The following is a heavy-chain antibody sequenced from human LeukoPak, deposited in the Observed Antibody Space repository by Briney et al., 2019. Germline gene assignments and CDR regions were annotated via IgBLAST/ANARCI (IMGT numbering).Heavy chain of an antibody. V-gene: IGHV3-20*04. CDR3: ARDRLGPSFSVSHFDL. J-gene: IGHJ4*02. CDR1: GFTLVDYG. D-gene: IGHD3-16*01. Sequence: GGSLTLSCATSGFTLVDYGLSWVRRAPGKGLEWLCAINYNGAITDYADSVKGRFTISRDNAKNSLYLRMDSLRAEDTALYYCARDRLGPSFSVSHFDLWGQGTLVTVSS. CDR2: INYNGAIT.